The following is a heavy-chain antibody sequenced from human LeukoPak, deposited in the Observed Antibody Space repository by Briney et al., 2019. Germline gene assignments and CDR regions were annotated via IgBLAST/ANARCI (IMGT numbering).Heavy chain of an antibody. V-gene: IGHV3-33*03. D-gene: IGHD4-11*01. CDR2: IWYDGSNK. CDR1: GFTFSSYG. J-gene: IGHJ4*02. Sequence: GGSLRLSCAASGFTFSSYGMHWVRQAPGKGLEWVAVIWYDGSNKYYADSVKGRFTISRDNAKNSLYLQMNSLRAEDTALYYCAKDIHSNYDWTLIDYWGQGTLVTVSS. CDR3: AKDIHSNYDWTLIDY.